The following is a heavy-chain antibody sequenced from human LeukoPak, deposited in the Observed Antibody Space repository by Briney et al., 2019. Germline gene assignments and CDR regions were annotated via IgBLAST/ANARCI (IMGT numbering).Heavy chain of an antibody. CDR3: ARGPRYSSSWYGDDY. D-gene: IGHD6-13*01. Sequence: ASVKVSCKASGYTFTSYGISWVRQAPGQGLEWMGWISAYNGNTNYAQKLQGRVTMTTDTSTSTAYMELRSLRSDDTAVYYCARGPRYSSSWYGDDYWGQGTLVTVSS. CDR2: ISAYNGNT. CDR1: GYTFTSYG. V-gene: IGHV1-18*01. J-gene: IGHJ4*02.